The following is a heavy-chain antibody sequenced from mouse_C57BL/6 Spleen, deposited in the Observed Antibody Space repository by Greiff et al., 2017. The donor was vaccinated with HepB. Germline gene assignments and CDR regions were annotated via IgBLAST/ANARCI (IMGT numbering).Heavy chain of an antibody. CDR2: ISYDGSN. CDR1: GYSITSGYY. CDR3: ARDQDYYGSSYWFAY. D-gene: IGHD1-1*01. V-gene: IGHV3-6*01. Sequence: EVKLQESGPGLVKPSQSLSLTCSVTGYSITSGYYWNWIRQFPGNKLEWMGYISYDGSNNYNPSLKNRISITRDTSKNQFFLKLNSVTTEDTATYYCARDQDYYGSSYWFAYWGQGTLVTASA. J-gene: IGHJ3*01.